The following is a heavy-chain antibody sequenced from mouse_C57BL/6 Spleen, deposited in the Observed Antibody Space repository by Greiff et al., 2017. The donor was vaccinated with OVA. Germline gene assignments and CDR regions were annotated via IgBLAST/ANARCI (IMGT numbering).Heavy chain of an antibody. CDR3: ARRGGSSSFAY. V-gene: IGHV1-55*01. Sequence: VKLVESGAELVKPGASVKMSCKASGYTFTSYWITWVKQRPGQGLEWIGDIYPGSGSTNYNEKFKSKATLTVDTSSSTAYMQLSSLTSEDSAVYYCARRGGSSSFAYWGQGTLVTVSA. D-gene: IGHD1-1*01. J-gene: IGHJ3*01. CDR2: IYPGSGST. CDR1: GYTFTSYW.